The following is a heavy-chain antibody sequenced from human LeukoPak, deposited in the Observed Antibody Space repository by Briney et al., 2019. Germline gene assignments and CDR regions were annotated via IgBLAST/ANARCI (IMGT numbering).Heavy chain of an antibody. Sequence: PSDTLSLTCAVSGYSISSGNYWAWIRQPPGKGLEWIGHIYYSGSIYYNPSLKSRVTMSVDTSKNQFSLKLSSVTAVDTAVYYCARKATTGPTKAAFDIWGQGTMVTVSS. CDR2: IYYSGSI. D-gene: IGHD4-17*01. CDR3: ARKATTGPTKAAFDI. V-gene: IGHV4-28*05. J-gene: IGHJ3*02. CDR1: GYSISSGNY.